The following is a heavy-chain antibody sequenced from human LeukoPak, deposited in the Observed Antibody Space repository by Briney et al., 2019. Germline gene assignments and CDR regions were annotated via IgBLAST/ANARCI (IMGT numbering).Heavy chain of an antibody. CDR3: ARTTEAHSWRTRYYDYYMDV. V-gene: IGHV4-59*01. Sequence: SETPSLTCTVSGGSISSYYWSWIRQPPGKGLEWIGYIYYSGSTNYNPSLKSRVTISVDTSKNQFSLKLSSVTAADAAVYYCARTTEAHSWRTRYYDYYMDVWGKGTTVTVSS. D-gene: IGHD6-13*01. CDR1: GGSISSYY. J-gene: IGHJ6*03. CDR2: IYYSGST.